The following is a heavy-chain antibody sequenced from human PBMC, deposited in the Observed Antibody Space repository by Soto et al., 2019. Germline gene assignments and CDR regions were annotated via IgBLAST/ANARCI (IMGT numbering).Heavy chain of an antibody. Sequence: GASVKVSCKASGYTFTGYYMHWVRQAPGQWLEWMGWINPNSGGTNYAQKFQGWVTMTRDTSISTAYMELSRLRSDDTAVYYCARGSHGTFGELLVEQGWFDPWGQGTLVTVSS. CDR1: GYTFTGYY. J-gene: IGHJ5*02. CDR2: INPNSGGT. V-gene: IGHV1-2*04. CDR3: ARGSHGTFGELLVEQGWFDP. D-gene: IGHD3-10*01.